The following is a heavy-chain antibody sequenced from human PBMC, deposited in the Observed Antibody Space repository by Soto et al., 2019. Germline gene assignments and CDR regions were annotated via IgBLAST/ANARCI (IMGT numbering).Heavy chain of an antibody. D-gene: IGHD2-15*01. Sequence: PSETLSLTCTVSGGSISSGGYYWSWIRQHPGKGLEWIGYIYYSGSTYYNPSLKSRVTISVDTSKNQFSLKLSSVTAADTAVYYCARSGSRSHDYWGQGTLVTVSS. CDR1: GGSISSGGYY. J-gene: IGHJ4*02. CDR2: IYYSGST. V-gene: IGHV4-31*03. CDR3: ARSGSRSHDY.